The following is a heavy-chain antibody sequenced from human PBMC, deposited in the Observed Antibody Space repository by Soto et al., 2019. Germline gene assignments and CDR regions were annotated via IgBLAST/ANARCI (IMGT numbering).Heavy chain of an antibody. CDR1: GGSISSGGYY. CDR2: IYYSGST. D-gene: IGHD2-15*01. J-gene: IGHJ6*03. Sequence: PSETLSLTCTVSGGSISSGGYYWSWIRQHPGKGLEWIGYIYYSGSTYYNPSLKSRVTISVDTSKNQFSLKLSSVTAADTAVYYCARHPGGASGRYCSGGSCYPYYSYYMDVWGKGTTVTVSS. CDR3: ARHPGGASGRYCSGGSCYPYYSYYMDV. V-gene: IGHV4-39*01.